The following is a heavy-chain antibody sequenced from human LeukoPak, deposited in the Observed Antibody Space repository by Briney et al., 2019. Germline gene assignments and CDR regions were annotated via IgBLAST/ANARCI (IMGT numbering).Heavy chain of an antibody. Sequence: KPGGSLRLSCAASGFTFSDYYMSWIRQAPGKGLEWVSYISSGGSTIYYADSVKGRFTISRDNAKNSLYLQMNSLRAEDTAVYYCARVRSNWYDYFDYWGQGTLVTVSS. D-gene: IGHD6-13*01. CDR2: ISSGGSTI. CDR3: ARVRSNWYDYFDY. CDR1: GFTFSDYY. V-gene: IGHV3-11*01. J-gene: IGHJ4*02.